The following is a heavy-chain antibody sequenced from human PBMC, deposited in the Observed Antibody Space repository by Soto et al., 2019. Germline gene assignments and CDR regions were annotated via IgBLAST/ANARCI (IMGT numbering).Heavy chain of an antibody. CDR1: GGSISSGGYY. CDR2: IYYSGST. D-gene: IGHD6-13*01. V-gene: IGHV4-31*03. J-gene: IGHJ4*02. CDR3: ARDSSYGVYDY. Sequence: QVQLQESGPVLVKPSQTLSLTCTVSGGSISSGGYYWSWIRQPPGQGLEWIGYIYYSGSTSYNPSLKSRVTISVDTSKRQCSLKLSSVTAADTAVYYCARDSSYGVYDYWGQGTLVTVSS.